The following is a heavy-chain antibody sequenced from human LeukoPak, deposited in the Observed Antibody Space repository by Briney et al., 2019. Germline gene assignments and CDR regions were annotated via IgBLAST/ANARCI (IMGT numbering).Heavy chain of an antibody. Sequence: GGSLRLSCAASGFTFSNAWMSWVREAAGKGLEWVGRIKSKTDGGTTDYAAPVKGRFTISRDDSKNTLYLQMNSLKTEDTAVYYCTTAVVRGVPDAFDIWGQGTMVTVSS. D-gene: IGHD3-10*01. J-gene: IGHJ3*02. CDR1: GFTFSNAW. CDR2: IKSKTDGGTT. V-gene: IGHV3-15*01. CDR3: TTAVVRGVPDAFDI.